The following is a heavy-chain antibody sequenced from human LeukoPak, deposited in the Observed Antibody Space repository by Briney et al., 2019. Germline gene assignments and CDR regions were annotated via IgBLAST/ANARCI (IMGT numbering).Heavy chain of an antibody. Sequence: GGSLRLSCAASGFTFSSYAMHWVRQAPGKGLEWVAVISYDGSSRYYADSVKGRFTISRDTSKNTLYLQMNSLRAEDTAVYYCARGSYDTLTGYFDYWGQGTLVTVSS. V-gene: IGHV3-30*04. D-gene: IGHD3-9*01. CDR1: GFTFSSYA. CDR3: ARGSYDTLTGYFDY. J-gene: IGHJ4*02. CDR2: ISYDGSSR.